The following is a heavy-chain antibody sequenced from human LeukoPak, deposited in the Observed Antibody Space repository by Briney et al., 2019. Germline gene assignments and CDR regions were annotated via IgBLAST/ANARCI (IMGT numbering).Heavy chain of an antibody. CDR3: ARDHNYAFDN. V-gene: IGHV3-48*01. CDR2: IGIDSGNT. CDR1: GFTFSSYD. J-gene: IGHJ4*02. D-gene: IGHD1-1*01. Sequence: GGSLRLSCAASGFTFSSYDMTWVRQAPGKGLEWISYIGIDSGNTKYADSVRGRFTISADKAKNSLYLQMNSLRVEDTAVYYCARDHNYAFDNWGQGTLVSVSS.